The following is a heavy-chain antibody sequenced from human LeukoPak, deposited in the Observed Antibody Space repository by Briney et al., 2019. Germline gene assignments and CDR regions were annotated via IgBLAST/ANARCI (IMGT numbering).Heavy chain of an antibody. V-gene: IGHV5-51*01. CDR1: GSSFTSYW. CDR3: ARSSDSSGYYDYFDY. D-gene: IGHD3-22*01. CDR2: IYPGDSDT. Sequence: GESLKISGQRSGSSFTSYWIGWVRQLPGKGREWMAIIYPGDSDTRYSPSFQGQVTISADKSISTAYLQWSSLKASDTAMYYCARSSDSSGYYDYFDYWGQGTLVTVSS. J-gene: IGHJ4*02.